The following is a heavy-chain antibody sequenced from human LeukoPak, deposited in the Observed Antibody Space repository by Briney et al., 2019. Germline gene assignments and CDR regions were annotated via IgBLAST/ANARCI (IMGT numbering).Heavy chain of an antibody. V-gene: IGHV4-30-2*06. J-gene: IGHJ4*02. CDR3: ARHRTRYGSGSSYNY. Sequence: SQTLSLTCTVSGDSISSGDYYWSWIRQSPGKGLEWIGEINHSGSTLYNPSLKSRVAISVDTSKNQFSLKLTSVTAADTAVYYCARHRTRYGSGSSYNYWGQGSLITVSS. CDR1: GDSISSGDYY. D-gene: IGHD3-10*01. CDR2: INHSGST.